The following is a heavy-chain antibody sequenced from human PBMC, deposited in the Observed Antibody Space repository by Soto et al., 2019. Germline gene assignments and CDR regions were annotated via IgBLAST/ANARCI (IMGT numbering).Heavy chain of an antibody. CDR2: MNPNSGNT. CDR3: ARAYTWGVAVAGT. CDR1: GYTFTSFD. V-gene: IGHV1-8*01. D-gene: IGHD6-19*01. Sequence: SVKVSCKASGYTFTSFDISWVRQATGQGLEWMGWMNPNSGNTGYAQKFQGRVTMTRNTSISTAYMELSSLRSEDTAVYYCARAYTWGVAVAGTWGQGTLVTVSS. J-gene: IGHJ4*02.